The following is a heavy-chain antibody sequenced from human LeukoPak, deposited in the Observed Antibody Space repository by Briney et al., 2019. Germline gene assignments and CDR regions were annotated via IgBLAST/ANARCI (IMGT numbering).Heavy chain of an antibody. CDR2: IYYSGST. V-gene: IGHV4-59*01. CDR3: ASLEPGYYYMDV. CDR1: GGSISSYY. D-gene: IGHD3-3*01. Sequence: SETVSLTCTVSGGSISSYYWSWVRQPPGKGLEWIGYIYYSGSTNYNPSLKSRVTISVDTSKNQFSLKLSSVTAADTAVYYCASLEPGYYYMDVWGKGTTVTISS. J-gene: IGHJ6*03.